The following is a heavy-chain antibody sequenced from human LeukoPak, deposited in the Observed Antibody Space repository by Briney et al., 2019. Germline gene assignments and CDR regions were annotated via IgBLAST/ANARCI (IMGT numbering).Heavy chain of an antibody. Sequence: ASVKVSCKATGYTFTSYGISWVRQAPGQGLEWMGWISPYNGNTNYAQQLQGRVTMTADTSTSTAYMELRSLRSDDTAVYYCARDQSLRYCSGGSCDAFAIWGQGTMVTVSS. V-gene: IGHV1-18*01. CDR1: GYTFTSYG. CDR2: ISPYNGNT. J-gene: IGHJ3*02. D-gene: IGHD2-15*01. CDR3: ARDQSLRYCSGGSCDAFAI.